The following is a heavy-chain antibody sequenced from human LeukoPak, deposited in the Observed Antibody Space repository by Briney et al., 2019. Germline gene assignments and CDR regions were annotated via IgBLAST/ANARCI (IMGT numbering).Heavy chain of an antibody. CDR2: ISYDGNNK. J-gene: IGHJ5*02. Sequence: GGSLRLSCAASGFTFSHYGMHWVRQAPGKGLEWVAVISYDGNNKYYADSVKGRFTISRDNSKNTPYLQMNSLRAEDTAVYYCAKDTAGTRMYNWFDPWGQGTLVTVSS. D-gene: IGHD6-13*01. CDR1: GFTFSHYG. V-gene: IGHV3-30*18. CDR3: AKDTAGTRMYNWFDP.